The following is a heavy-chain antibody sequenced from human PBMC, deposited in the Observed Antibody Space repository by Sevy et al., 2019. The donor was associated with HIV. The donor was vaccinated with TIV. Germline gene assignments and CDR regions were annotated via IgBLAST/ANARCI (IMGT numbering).Heavy chain of an antibody. CDR1: GFTVSKYA. Sequence: GGSLRLSCAAAGFTVSKYAMHWVRQAPGKGLEYVSAISSNGGSTYYANSVKGRFTISRDNSKNTLYLQMGSLRAEDMAVYYCARGGTTVVTPVDYWGQGTLVTVSS. CDR3: ARGGTTVVTPVDY. CDR2: ISSNGGST. D-gene: IGHD4-17*01. V-gene: IGHV3-64*01. J-gene: IGHJ4*02.